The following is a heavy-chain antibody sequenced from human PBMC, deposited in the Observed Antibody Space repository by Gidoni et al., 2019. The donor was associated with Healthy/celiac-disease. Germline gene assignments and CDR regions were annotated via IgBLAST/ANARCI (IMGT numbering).Heavy chain of an antibody. CDR3: ASPYGDYWYFDL. CDR2: INHSGST. Sequence: QVQLQQWGAGLLKPSATLSLTCAVYGGSFSGYYWSWIRQPPGKGLEWIGEINHSGSTNYNPSRKSRVTISVDTSKNQFSLKLSSVTAADTAVYYCASPYGDYWYFDLWGRGTLVTVSS. J-gene: IGHJ2*01. D-gene: IGHD4-17*01. CDR1: GGSFSGYY. V-gene: IGHV4-34*01.